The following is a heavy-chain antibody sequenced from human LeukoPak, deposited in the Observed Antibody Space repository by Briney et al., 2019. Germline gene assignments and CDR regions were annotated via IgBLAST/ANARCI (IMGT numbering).Heavy chain of an antibody. Sequence: GESLKISSHASGFRSDIYWIWWVRQMPRKSLEWMGNIYPDDSDTRYSPSFQGQATMSADKSSGTAYLQWSSLRASDTAMYYCARRQGGQNWYFDLWGRGTMVTVSS. V-gene: IGHV5-51*01. CDR2: IYPDDSDT. D-gene: IGHD3-16*01. CDR1: GFRSDIYW. J-gene: IGHJ2*01. CDR3: ARRQGGQNWYFDL.